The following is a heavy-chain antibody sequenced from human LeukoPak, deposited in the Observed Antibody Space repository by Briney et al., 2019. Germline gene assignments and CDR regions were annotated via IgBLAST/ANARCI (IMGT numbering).Heavy chain of an antibody. CDR2: INTYGSTT. Sequence: PGGSLRLSCAASGFTFSSYWMHWVRQAPGKGLVWVSRINTYGSTTNYADSVKGRFTISRDNAKNTLYLQMSSLRAEDTAVYYCARDIPGWGLADYWGQGTLVTVSS. J-gene: IGHJ4*02. D-gene: IGHD2-2*02. CDR3: ARDIPGWGLADY. CDR1: GFTFSSYW. V-gene: IGHV3-74*01.